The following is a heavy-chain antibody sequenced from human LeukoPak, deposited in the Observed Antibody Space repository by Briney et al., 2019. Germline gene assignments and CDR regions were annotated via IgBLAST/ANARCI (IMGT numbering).Heavy chain of an antibody. Sequence: GGPLRLSCAASGFTFSSYGMHWVRPAPGKGLEWVAVIWNDGSNKYSADSVKGRFTISRDNSKYTLYLQMNSLRAEDTAVYYCAGLDGYNRVFRVDDIWDQGTMAAVSS. CDR2: IWNDGSNK. CDR3: AGLDGYNRVFRVDDI. J-gene: IGHJ3*02. D-gene: IGHD5-24*01. CDR1: GFTFSSYG. V-gene: IGHV3-33*01.